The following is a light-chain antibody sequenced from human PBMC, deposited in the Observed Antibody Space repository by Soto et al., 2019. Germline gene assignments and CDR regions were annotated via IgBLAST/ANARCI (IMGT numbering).Light chain of an antibody. J-gene: IGLJ2*01. Sequence: QSVLTQPPSASGTPGQRVTISCSGSSSNIGSKTVNWYQQLPGTAPKLLIYSNTQRPSGVPDRFSGSKSGTSASLAIRGLQSDDEADYYCAGWDDSLKGVVFGGGTKLTVL. CDR1: SSNIGSKT. V-gene: IGLV1-44*01. CDR2: SNT. CDR3: AGWDDSLKGVV.